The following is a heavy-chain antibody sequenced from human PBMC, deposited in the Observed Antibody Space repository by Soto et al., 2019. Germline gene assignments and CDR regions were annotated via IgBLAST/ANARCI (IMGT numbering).Heavy chain of an antibody. Sequence: SETLSLTCAVYGGSFSGYYWSWIRQPPGKGLEWIGEINHSGSTNYNPSLKSRVTISVDTSKNQFSLKLSSVTAADTAVYYCARGRFRGLVVVPAAIGSMDVWGKGTKVTVSS. J-gene: IGHJ6*04. D-gene: IGHD2-2*01. V-gene: IGHV4-34*01. CDR3: ARGRFRGLVVVPAAIGSMDV. CDR1: GGSFSGYY. CDR2: INHSGST.